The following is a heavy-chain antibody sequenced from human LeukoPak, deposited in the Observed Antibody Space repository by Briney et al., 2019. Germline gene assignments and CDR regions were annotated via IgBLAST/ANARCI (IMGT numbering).Heavy chain of an antibody. CDR3: ALGFCSGGNCYYMNI. Sequence: ASVKVSCKASGYTFTGYYIHWVRQAPGQGLEWMGWINPSGGGTNYAQKFQGRVTLTRDTSITTAYMEVSRLTSDDSAVYYCALGFCSGGNCYYMNIWGTGTTVTISS. J-gene: IGHJ6*03. D-gene: IGHD2-15*01. CDR2: INPSGGGT. V-gene: IGHV1-2*02. CDR1: GYTFTGYY.